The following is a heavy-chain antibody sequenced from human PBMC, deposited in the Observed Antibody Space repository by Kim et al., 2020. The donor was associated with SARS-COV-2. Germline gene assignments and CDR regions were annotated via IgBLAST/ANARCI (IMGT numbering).Heavy chain of an antibody. CDR3: SRAPRISRVRGGISWVDA. CDR2: IYYSGST. Sequence: SETLSLTCTVSGGSISSYYWSWIRQPPGKGLEWIGYIYYSGSTNYNPSLKSRVTISVDTSKNQFSLKLSSVTGADTAVYYCSRAPRISRVRGGISWVDA. CDR1: GGSISSYY. J-gene: IGHJ3*01. V-gene: IGHV4-59*01. D-gene: IGHD3-10*01.